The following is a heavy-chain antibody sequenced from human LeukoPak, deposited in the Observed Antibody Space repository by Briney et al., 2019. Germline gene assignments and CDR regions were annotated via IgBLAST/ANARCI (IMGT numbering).Heavy chain of an antibody. CDR3: ARVPGLTGPDY. J-gene: IGHJ4*02. CDR1: GFTFSSYW. D-gene: IGHD2-8*01. CDR2: INSDGSST. Sequence: PGGSLRLSCAASGFTFSSYWMHWVRQAPGKGLVWVSRINSDGSSTSYADSVKGRFTISRDNAKNSLYLQMNSLRAEDTAVYYCARVPGLTGPDYWGQGTLVTVSS. V-gene: IGHV3-74*01.